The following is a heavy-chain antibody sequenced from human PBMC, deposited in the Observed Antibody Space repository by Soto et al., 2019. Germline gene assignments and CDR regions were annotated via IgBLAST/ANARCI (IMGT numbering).Heavy chain of an antibody. V-gene: IGHV3-7*01. J-gene: IGHJ6*03. D-gene: IGHD3-3*01. Sequence: GGSLRLSCAASGFTFSSYWMSWVRQAPGKGLEWVANIKQDGSEKYYVDSVKGRFTISRDNAKNSLYLQMNSLRAEDTAVYYCARVNEWSLYGYYYYYYMDVWGQGALVTVSS. CDR2: IKQDGSEK. CDR1: GFTFSSYW. CDR3: ARVNEWSLYGYYYYYYMDV.